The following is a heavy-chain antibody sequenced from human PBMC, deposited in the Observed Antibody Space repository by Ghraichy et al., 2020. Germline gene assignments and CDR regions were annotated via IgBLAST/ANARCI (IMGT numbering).Heavy chain of an antibody. V-gene: IGHV1-18*01. Sequence: ASVKVSCKASGYTFTSYGISWVRQAPGQGLEWMGWISAYNGNTNYAQKLQGRVTMTTDTSTSTAYMELRSLRSDDTAVYYCARESLPRRFLEWLPYFDYWGQGTLVTVSS. J-gene: IGHJ4*02. CDR1: GYTFTSYG. D-gene: IGHD3-3*01. CDR2: ISAYNGNT. CDR3: ARESLPRRFLEWLPYFDY.